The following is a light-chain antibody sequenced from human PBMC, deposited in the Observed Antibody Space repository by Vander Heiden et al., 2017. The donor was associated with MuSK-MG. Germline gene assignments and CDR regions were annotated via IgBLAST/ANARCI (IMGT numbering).Light chain of an antibody. CDR2: AAS. V-gene: IGKV1-39*01. Sequence: DIQMTQSPSSLSASVGDRVTITCRASQSISSYLNWYQQKPGKAPKRLIYAASSLQSGVPSRCSGSGSGTDFTLTISSLQPEDFATDYCQQSYSTPGTFGHGTKVDIK. CDR3: QQSYSTPGT. J-gene: IGKJ3*01. CDR1: QSISSY.